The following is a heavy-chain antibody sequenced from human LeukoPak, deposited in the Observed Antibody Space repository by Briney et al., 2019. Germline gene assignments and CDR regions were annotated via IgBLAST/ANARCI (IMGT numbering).Heavy chain of an antibody. D-gene: IGHD6-13*01. V-gene: IGHV4-59*01. Sequence: SETLSLTCTVSGGSISSYYWSWIQQPPGKGLEWIGYIYYSGSTNYNPSLKSRVTISVDTSKNQFSLKLSSVTAADTAVYYCARGQHGVAAAPFDYWGQGTLVTVSS. CDR2: IYYSGST. J-gene: IGHJ4*02. CDR3: ARGQHGVAAAPFDY. CDR1: GGSISSYY.